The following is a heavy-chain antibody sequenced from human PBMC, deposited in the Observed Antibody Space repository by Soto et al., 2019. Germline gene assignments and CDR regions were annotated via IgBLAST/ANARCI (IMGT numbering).Heavy chain of an antibody. V-gene: IGHV5-51*01. CDR3: ARPRDSGSYYYSFDS. CDR2: IYLSDSRV. D-gene: IGHD1-26*01. CDR1: GYTFTHDW. Sequence: GESLKISCNASGYTFTHDWLSWVRQVPWKGLEWVGFIYLSDSRVTYSPSFQGRVTISADNSITTSSVPFSSLTTSDTATYFSARPRDSGSYYYSFDSWGQGTPVTVSS. J-gene: IGHJ4*02.